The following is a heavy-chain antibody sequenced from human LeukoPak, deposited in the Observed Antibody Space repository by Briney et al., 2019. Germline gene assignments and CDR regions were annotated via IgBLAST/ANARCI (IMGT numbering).Heavy chain of an antibody. D-gene: IGHD6-6*01. V-gene: IGHV4-59*12. J-gene: IGHJ4*02. CDR3: ARLAARETYYFDY. Sequence: SETLSLTCTVSGGSISNYYWSWIRQPPGKGLEWIGYIYYSGSTNYNPSLKSRVTISVDTSKNQFSLKLSSVTAADTAVYYCARLAARETYYFDYWGQGTLVTVSS. CDR1: GGSISNYY. CDR2: IYYSGST.